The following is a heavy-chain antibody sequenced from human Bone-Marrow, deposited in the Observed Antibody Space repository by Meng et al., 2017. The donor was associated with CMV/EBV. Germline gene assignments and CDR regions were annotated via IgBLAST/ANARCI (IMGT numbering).Heavy chain of an antibody. CDR1: GHSITSDYF. CDR2: INDSGST. D-gene: IGHD2-2*01. CDR3: VRHIIVVPARGYGVAV. V-gene: IGHV4-38-2*01. Sequence: SETLSLTCRVSGHSITSDYFWGWVRQPPGKGLEWIGINDSGSTYYNPSLKSRVAISVDTSGTQFSLTLTSVTAADTAVYYCVRHIIVVPARGYGVAVCGQGNTVNVAS. J-gene: IGHJ6*01.